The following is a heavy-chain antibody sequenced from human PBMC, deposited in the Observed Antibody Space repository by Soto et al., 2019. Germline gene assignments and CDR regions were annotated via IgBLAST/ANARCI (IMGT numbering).Heavy chain of an antibody. CDR2: IYWDDDK. CDR3: ALSDCRRSSGGMVV. Sequence: QITLKESGPTLVNPTQTLTLTCTFSGFSLSTSGVGVGWIRQPPGKALEWLALIYWDDDKRYSPSLKSRLTISEETVKNQVVLTMSIMDPVDTSTYYCALSDCRRSSGGMVVWGLGTTVTVSS. V-gene: IGHV2-5*02. J-gene: IGHJ6*02. D-gene: IGHD2-21*02. CDR1: GFSLSTSGVG.